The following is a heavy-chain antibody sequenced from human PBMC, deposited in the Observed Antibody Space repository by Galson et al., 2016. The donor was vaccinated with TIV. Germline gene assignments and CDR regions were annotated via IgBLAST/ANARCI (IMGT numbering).Heavy chain of an antibody. CDR1: GASIATSSNY. CDR2: IFHSGTT. Sequence: LSLTCSVSGASIATSSNYWVWIRQPPGKGPGWIGTIFHSGTTYYNPSLKSRLTMSVDTSKRQFSLKLRSVTAADTAVYYCARRHQWLGGPFDAWGQGTMVPVSS. CDR3: ARRHQWLGGPFDA. D-gene: IGHD6-19*01. V-gene: IGHV4-39*01. J-gene: IGHJ3*01.